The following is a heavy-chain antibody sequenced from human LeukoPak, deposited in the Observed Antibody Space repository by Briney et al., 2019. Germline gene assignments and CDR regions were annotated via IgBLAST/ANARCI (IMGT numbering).Heavy chain of an antibody. J-gene: IGHJ3*01. V-gene: IGHV3-30*18. CDR1: GFIFRSYG. Sequence: GGSLRLSCAASGFIFRSYGMHWVRRAPGKGLEWVAVTSYDGSHKYYADSMKGRFTISRDNSKSTLYLQMNSLRAEDTAVYYCAKKRMTTVTTNDAFDFWGQGTMVTVSS. CDR2: TSYDGSHK. D-gene: IGHD4-17*01. CDR3: AKKRMTTVTTNDAFDF.